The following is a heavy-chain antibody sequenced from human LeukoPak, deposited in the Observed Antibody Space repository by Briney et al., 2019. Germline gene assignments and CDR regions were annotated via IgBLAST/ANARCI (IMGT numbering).Heavy chain of an antibody. J-gene: IGHJ4*02. D-gene: IGHD6-19*01. V-gene: IGHV3-74*01. CDR3: TRGAGTGWRFDS. CDR2: INGDGSST. CDR1: GITFSSYW. Sequence: GGSLRLSCAASGITFSSYWMHWVRQAPGKGLVWVSRINGDGSSTTYADSVQGRFTISRDNAKNSLYLQMNSLKADDTAVYYCTRGAGTGWRFDSWGQGTLVTVSS.